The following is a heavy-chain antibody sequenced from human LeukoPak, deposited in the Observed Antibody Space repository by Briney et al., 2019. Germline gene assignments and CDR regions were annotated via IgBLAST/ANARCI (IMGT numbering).Heavy chain of an antibody. CDR1: GFSLSIRGVG. Sequence: SGPTLVNPTQTLTLTCTFSGFSLSIRGVGVGWIRQTTGKALEWLALIYWNDDKRYSPSLKSRLTITKDTPKNQVVLTMTNMDPVDTATYYCAHRYGDQNLFDYWGQGTLVTVSS. CDR2: IYWNDDK. CDR3: AHRYGDQNLFDY. J-gene: IGHJ4*02. D-gene: IGHD4-17*01. V-gene: IGHV2-5*01.